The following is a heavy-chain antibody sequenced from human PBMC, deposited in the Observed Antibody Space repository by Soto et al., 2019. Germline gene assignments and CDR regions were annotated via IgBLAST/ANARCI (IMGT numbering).Heavy chain of an antibody. V-gene: IGHV1-18*01. J-gene: IGHJ5*02. Sequence: QVRLVQSGAEVKRPGASVKVSCKTYGYSFTVYGISWVRQAPGQGLEWMGWMSTYTGDTNYARKFRGRVTMTTDISASTASMELRRLTSDDTAVYYCARDPGGATGFDPWGQGTPV. CDR3: ARDPGGATGFDP. CDR2: MSTYTGDT. D-gene: IGHD3-10*01. CDR1: GYSFTVYG.